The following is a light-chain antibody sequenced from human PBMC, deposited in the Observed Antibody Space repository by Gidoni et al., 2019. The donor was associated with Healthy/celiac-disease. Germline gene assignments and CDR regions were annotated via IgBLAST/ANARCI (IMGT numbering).Light chain of an antibody. V-gene: IGKV3-20*01. CDR3: QQYGSSPCS. Sequence: EIVLPPSPGPLSLSPGERATLSCRASQSVSSSYLAWYQQKPGQAPRLLIYGASSRATGIPDRFSGSGSGTDFTLTISRLEPEDFAVYYCQQYGSSPCSFGQGTKLEIK. CDR1: QSVSSSY. J-gene: IGKJ2*04. CDR2: GAS.